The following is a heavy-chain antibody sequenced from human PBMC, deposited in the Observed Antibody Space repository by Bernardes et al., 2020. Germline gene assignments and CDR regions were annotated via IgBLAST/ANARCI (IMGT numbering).Heavy chain of an antibody. Sequence: VKVSCTASGYTFSDYYIHWLRQAPGQGLEWMGWISPKSGATNHAQKFQGRVTLTRDTSISTDYMELSSLRSDDTAVYYCARTFYYDRGGDSLFDLWGQGTPVTVSS. V-gene: IGHV1-2*02. D-gene: IGHD2-21*01. J-gene: IGHJ4*02. CDR2: ISPKSGAT. CDR1: GYTFSDYY. CDR3: ARTFYYDRGGDSLFDL.